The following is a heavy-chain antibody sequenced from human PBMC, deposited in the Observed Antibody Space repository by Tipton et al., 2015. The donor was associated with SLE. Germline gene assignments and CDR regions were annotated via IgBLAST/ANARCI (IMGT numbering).Heavy chain of an antibody. V-gene: IGHV3-43*01. Sequence: SLRLSCAASGFTFDDYTMHWVRQAPGKGLEWVSLISWDGGSTYYADSVKGRFTISRDNSKNSLYLQMNSLRTEDTALYYCAKAMVQGGWFDPWGQGTLVTASS. CDR3: AKAMVQGGWFDP. D-gene: IGHD3-10*01. CDR1: GFTFDDYT. J-gene: IGHJ5*02. CDR2: ISWDGGST.